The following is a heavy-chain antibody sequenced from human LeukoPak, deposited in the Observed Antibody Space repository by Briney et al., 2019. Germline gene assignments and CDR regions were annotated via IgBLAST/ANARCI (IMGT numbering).Heavy chain of an antibody. D-gene: IGHD3-10*01. CDR3: AKDVYGSAPYYVDV. J-gene: IGHJ6*03. CDR2: INQDGSEK. CDR1: GFTFSNFW. V-gene: IGHV3-7*03. Sequence: GGSLRLSCAASGFTFSNFWMSWVRQAPGKGLEWVANINQDGSEKNHVDSVKGRFTISRDNAKNSLYLQMNSLRDEDTALYYCAKDVYGSAPYYVDVWDKGTTVTISS.